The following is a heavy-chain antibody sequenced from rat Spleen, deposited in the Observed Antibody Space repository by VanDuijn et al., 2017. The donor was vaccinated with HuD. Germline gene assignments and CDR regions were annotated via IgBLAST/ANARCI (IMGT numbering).Heavy chain of an antibody. V-gene: IGHV5-7*01. Sequence: EVQLVESGGGLVQPGRSLKLSCAASGFTFSDYNMAWVRQAPKKGLEWVATISYDGSSTYYRDSVKGRFTISRYNAKRTLHLQMDSLRSEDTATYYCARRHYGYTDYFDYWGQGVMVTVSS. CDR3: ARRHYGYTDYFDY. J-gene: IGHJ2*01. D-gene: IGHD1-9*01. CDR1: GFTFSDYN. CDR2: ISYDGSST.